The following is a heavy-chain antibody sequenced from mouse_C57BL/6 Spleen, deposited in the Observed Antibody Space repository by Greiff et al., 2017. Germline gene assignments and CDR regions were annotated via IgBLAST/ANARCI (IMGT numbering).Heavy chain of an antibody. Sequence: EVKVEESGGGLVKPGGSLKLSCAASGFTFSSYAMSWVRQTPEKRLEWVATISDGGSYTYYPDNVKGRFTISRDNAKNNLYLQMSHLKSEDTAMYYCARADSSGFAYWGQGTLVTVSA. V-gene: IGHV5-4*03. CDR2: ISDGGSYT. J-gene: IGHJ3*01. D-gene: IGHD3-2*02. CDR3: ARADSSGFAY. CDR1: GFTFSSYA.